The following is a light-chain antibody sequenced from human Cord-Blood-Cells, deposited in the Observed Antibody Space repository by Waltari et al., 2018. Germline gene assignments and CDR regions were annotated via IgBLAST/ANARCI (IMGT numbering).Light chain of an antibody. J-gene: IGLJ3*02. Sequence: QSALTQPRSVAGSPGQSVTISCTGTSSDVGGYNYVSCYQQHPGKAPKLMIYDVSKRPSGVPDRFSGYKSGNTASLTISGLQAEDEADYYCCSYAGSSAVFGGGTKLTVL. CDR3: CSYAGSSAV. CDR1: SSDVGGYNY. V-gene: IGLV2-11*01. CDR2: DVS.